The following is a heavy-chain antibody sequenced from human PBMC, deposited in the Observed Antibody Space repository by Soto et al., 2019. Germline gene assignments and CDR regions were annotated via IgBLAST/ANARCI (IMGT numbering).Heavy chain of an antibody. CDR3: AKDPGIFGPIYYLYY. V-gene: IGHV3-23*01. CDR1: GFTFSSYA. J-gene: IGHJ4*02. D-gene: IGHD3-3*01. Sequence: EVQLLESGGGLVQPGGSLRLSWAASGFTFSSYAMSWVRQAPGKGLEWVSAISGSGGSTYYADSVKGRFTIPRDNSKNTLYLQMTSLRAEDTAVYYCAKDPGIFGPIYYLYYWGQGTLVTVSS. CDR2: ISGSGGST.